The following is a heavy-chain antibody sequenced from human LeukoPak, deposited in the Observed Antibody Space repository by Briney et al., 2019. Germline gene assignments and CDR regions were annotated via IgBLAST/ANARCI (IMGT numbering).Heavy chain of an antibody. CDR3: ARTTEDCSSTSCYQYWFDP. Sequence: SETLSLTCTVSGGSISSYYWSWIRKPPGKGLEWVGYIYYSGSTNYNPSLKSRVTISVDTSKNQFSLKLNSVTAPDTAACYCARTTEDCSSTSCYQYWFDPWGQGTLVTVSS. V-gene: IGHV4-59*01. CDR1: GGSISSYY. CDR2: IYYSGST. J-gene: IGHJ5*02. D-gene: IGHD2-2*01.